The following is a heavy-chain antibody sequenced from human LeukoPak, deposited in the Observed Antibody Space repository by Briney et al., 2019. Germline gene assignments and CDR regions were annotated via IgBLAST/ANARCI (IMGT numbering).Heavy chain of an antibody. Sequence: SQTLSLTCTVSGGSISSGGYYWSWIRQHPGKGLEWIGYIYYSGSTYYNPSLKSRVTISLDTSKNQFSLKLSSVTAADTAVYYCARGQGTVTTHWGQGTLVTVSS. D-gene: IGHD4-17*01. V-gene: IGHV4-31*03. CDR1: GGSISSGGYY. J-gene: IGHJ4*02. CDR3: ARGQGTVTTH. CDR2: IYYSGST.